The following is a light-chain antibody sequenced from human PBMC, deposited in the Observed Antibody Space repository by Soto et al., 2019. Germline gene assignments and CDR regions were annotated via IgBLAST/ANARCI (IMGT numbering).Light chain of an antibody. CDR1: QGIGSS. CDR2: AAS. Sequence: DIQMTQSPSTLSASVGDRVTITCRASQGIGSSLAWYQQKPGKVPNLLIYAASTLQSGVPSRFSGSGSGTYFTLTISSLQPEDVANYYCQNYNSALELTLGGGTKADLK. J-gene: IGKJ4*01. CDR3: QNYNSALELT. V-gene: IGKV1-27*01.